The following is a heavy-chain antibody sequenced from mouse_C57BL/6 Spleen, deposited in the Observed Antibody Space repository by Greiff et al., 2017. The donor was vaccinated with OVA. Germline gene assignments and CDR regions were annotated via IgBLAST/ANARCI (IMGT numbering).Heavy chain of an antibody. D-gene: IGHD1-1*01. CDR2: IYPGDGDT. CDR3: ARNLYGSSPYYAMDY. CDR1: GYAFSSSW. V-gene: IGHV1-82*01. J-gene: IGHJ4*01. Sequence: QVQLQQSGPELVKPGASVKISCKASGYAFSSSWMNWVKQRPGKGLEWIGRIYPGDGDTNYNGKFKGKATLTADKSSSTAYMQLSSLTSEDSAVYFCARNLYGSSPYYAMDYWGQGTSVTVSS.